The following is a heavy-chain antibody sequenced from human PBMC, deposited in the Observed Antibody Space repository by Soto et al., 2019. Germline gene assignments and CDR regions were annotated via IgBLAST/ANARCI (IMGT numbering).Heavy chain of an antibody. CDR3: ASAVGYGSSLWAV. V-gene: IGHV1-69*02. J-gene: IGHJ6*02. Sequence: QVQLVQSGAEVKKPGYSVKVSCKASGGNFRSYTISWVRHAPGKGREWMGRIIPILGIANYAQKFQGRVTITADKTTTTAYRELSSMISEYTAVYYCASAVGYGSSLWAVWGQGPTVTV. CDR2: IIPILGIA. CDR1: GGNFRSYT. D-gene: IGHD5-18*01.